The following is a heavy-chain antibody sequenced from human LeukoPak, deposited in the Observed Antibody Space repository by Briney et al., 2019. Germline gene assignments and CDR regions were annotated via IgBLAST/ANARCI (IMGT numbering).Heavy chain of an antibody. D-gene: IGHD2-2*01. CDR1: GYTFTGFY. CDR3: ARALTLYCSSTSCYAVDWFDP. J-gene: IGHJ5*02. CDR2: ISAYNGNT. Sequence: ASVKVSCKASGYTFTGFYMQWVRQAPGQGLEWMGWISAYNGNTNYAQKLQGRVTMTTDTSTSTAYMELRSLRSDDTAVYYCARALTLYCSSTSCYAVDWFDPWGQGTLVTVSS. V-gene: IGHV1-18*04.